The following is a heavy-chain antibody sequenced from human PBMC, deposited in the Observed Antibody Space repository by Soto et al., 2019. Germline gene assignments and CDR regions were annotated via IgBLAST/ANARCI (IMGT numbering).Heavy chain of an antibody. CDR3: ARDLKILGYCSSTSCSSLGLDV. J-gene: IGHJ6*02. D-gene: IGHD2-2*01. Sequence: TLSLTCAVVCRSISSVGYCWSWIRHQPGKGLEGVGYIYHSGSTYYNPSLKSRVTISVDRSKNQFSLKLSSVTAADTAVYYCARDLKILGYCSSTSCSSLGLDVWAKGPRSPSP. CDR1: CRSISSVGYC. CDR2: IYHSGST. V-gene: IGHV4-30-2*01.